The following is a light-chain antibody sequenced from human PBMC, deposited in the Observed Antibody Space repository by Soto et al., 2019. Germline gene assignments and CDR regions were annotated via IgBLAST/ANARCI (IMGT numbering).Light chain of an antibody. CDR2: RNN. Sequence: QSVLTQPPSASGTPGQRVTISCSGSSSNIGSDYVYWYQQFPGTAPKLLIYRNNQRPSGVPDRFSGSKSGTSASLAISGLLSEDEADYYCAAWDDSLSGYVFGTGTKVTVL. CDR1: SSNIGSDY. J-gene: IGLJ1*01. V-gene: IGLV1-47*01. CDR3: AAWDDSLSGYV.